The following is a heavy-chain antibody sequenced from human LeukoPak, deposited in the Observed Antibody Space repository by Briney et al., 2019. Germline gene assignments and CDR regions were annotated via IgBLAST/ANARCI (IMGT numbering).Heavy chain of an antibody. J-gene: IGHJ3*02. V-gene: IGHV3-23*01. CDR3: AKGTQEYVSDAFDI. D-gene: IGHD3-16*01. CDR2: ISGSGGTA. CDR1: EFTFNTYA. Sequence: GGSLRLSCVTSEFTFNTYAMNWVRQAPGKGLEWVSGISGSGGTAFYAESVKGRFTISRDNSKNTLYLHMNSLRAEDTAVYFCAKGTQEYVSDAFDIWGQGTMVTVSS.